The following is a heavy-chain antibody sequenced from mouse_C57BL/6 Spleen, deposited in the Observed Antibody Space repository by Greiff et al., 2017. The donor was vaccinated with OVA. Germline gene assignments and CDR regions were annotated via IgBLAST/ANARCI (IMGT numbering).Heavy chain of an antibody. CDR2: IYPGDGDT. CDR3: ARDGYSYYFDY. J-gene: IGHJ2*01. D-gene: IGHD2-3*01. CDR1: GYAFSSSW. Sequence: VQLQQSGPELVKPGASVKISCKASGYAFSSSWMNWVKQRPGKGLEWIGRIYPGDGDTNYNGKFKGKATLTADKSSSTAYMQLSSLTSEDSAVYVCARDGYSYYFDYWGQGTTLTVSS. V-gene: IGHV1-82*01.